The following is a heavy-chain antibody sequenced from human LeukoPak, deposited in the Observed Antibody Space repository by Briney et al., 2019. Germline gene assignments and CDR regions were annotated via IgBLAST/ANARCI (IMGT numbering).Heavy chain of an antibody. CDR3: ASGYYSGWYIPYY. V-gene: IGHV3-7*01. Sequence: PGGSLRLSCAASGFTFSTSWMISVRQAPGKGLEWVANIKEDGSEKYYVDSVKGRFTISRDNAKNSLYLQMNSLRAADTAVYYCASGYYSGWYIPYYWGQGTLVTVSS. D-gene: IGHD6-19*01. J-gene: IGHJ4*02. CDR1: GFTFSTSW. CDR2: IKEDGSEK.